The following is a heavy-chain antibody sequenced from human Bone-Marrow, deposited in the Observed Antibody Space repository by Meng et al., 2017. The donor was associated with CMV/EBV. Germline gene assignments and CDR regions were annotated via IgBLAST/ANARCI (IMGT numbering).Heavy chain of an antibody. CDR3: STLGIGTREC. D-gene: IGHD1-1*01. Sequence: GESLKISCAASGFTFSGATMHWVRQASGKRLEWVGHIRTKTNDYATSYAASVKGRFTISRDDSKDTAYLQMNSLKTEDTAVYYCSTLGIGTRECWGQGKLVNVDS. CDR1: GFTFSGAT. V-gene: IGHV3-73*01. J-gene: IGHJ4*02. CDR2: IRTKTNDYAT.